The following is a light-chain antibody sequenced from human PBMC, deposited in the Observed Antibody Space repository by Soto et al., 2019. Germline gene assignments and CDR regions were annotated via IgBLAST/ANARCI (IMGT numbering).Light chain of an antibody. CDR2: DAS. V-gene: IGKV3-15*01. CDR3: QQYNNWPPIT. J-gene: IGKJ5*01. CDR1: QSVSSN. Sequence: RGMAQCPSTLSGSPGERGTLSCRASQSVSSNLAWYQQKPGQAPRLLIYDASTRATGVPARFSGSGSGTDFTLTISSLQSEDFAVYYCQQYNNWPPITFGQGTRLEIK.